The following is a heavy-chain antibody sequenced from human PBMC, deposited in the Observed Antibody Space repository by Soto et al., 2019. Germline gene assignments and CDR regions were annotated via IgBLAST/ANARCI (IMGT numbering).Heavy chain of an antibody. CDR3: ARSLPDYDFWSGPFDY. CDR1: GGSISSYY. V-gene: IGHV4-59*08. D-gene: IGHD3-3*01. J-gene: IGHJ4*02. Sequence: SETLSLTSTVSGGSISSYYWSWIRQPPGKGLEWIGYIYYSGSTNYNPSLKSRVTISVDTSKNQFSLKLSSVTAADTAVYYCARSLPDYDFWSGPFDYWGQGTLVTVSS. CDR2: IYYSGST.